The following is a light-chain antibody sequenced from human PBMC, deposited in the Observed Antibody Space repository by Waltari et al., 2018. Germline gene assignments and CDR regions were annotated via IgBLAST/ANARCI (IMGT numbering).Light chain of an antibody. CDR2: AAS. Sequence: DIQMTQSPSSLSASVGDRVTITCRESQSISTYLNWYQQKPGKAPKLLIYAASSLQSGVPSRFSGSGSGTDFTLTINSLQPEDFATYYCQQTSSRRTFGQGTKVEIK. J-gene: IGKJ1*01. CDR1: QSISTY. V-gene: IGKV1-39*01. CDR3: QQTSSRRT.